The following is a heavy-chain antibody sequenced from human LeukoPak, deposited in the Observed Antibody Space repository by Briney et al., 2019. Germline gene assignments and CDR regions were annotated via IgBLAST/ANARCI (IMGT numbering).Heavy chain of an antibody. Sequence: PSETLSLTCTVSGGSISSHYWSWLRQPPGQGLEWIGNIYYSGSTNYNPSLKSRVTISVDTSKNQFSLKLSSVTAADTAVYYCARDGAYYDSSVRWFDPWGQGTLVTVSS. V-gene: IGHV4-59*11. CDR3: ARDGAYYDSSVRWFDP. CDR1: GGSISSHY. CDR2: IYYSGST. D-gene: IGHD3-22*01. J-gene: IGHJ5*02.